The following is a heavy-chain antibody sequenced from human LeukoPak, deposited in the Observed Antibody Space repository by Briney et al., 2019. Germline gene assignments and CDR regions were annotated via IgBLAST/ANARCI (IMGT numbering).Heavy chain of an antibody. V-gene: IGHV4-34*01. Sequence: PSETLSLTCAVYGGSFSGYYWSWIRQLPGKGLEWIGEINHSGSTNYNPSLKSRVTISVDTSKNQFSLKLSSVTAADTAVYYCARGQGHRRGNWFDPWGQGTLVTVSS. J-gene: IGHJ5*02. CDR2: INHSGST. CDR1: GGSFSGYY. CDR3: ARGQGHRRGNWFDP. D-gene: IGHD1-14*01.